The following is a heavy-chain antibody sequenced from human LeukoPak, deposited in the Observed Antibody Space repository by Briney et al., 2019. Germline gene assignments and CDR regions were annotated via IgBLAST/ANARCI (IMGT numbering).Heavy chain of an antibody. J-gene: IGHJ4*02. D-gene: IGHD3-3*01. CDR2: IWYDGSNK. V-gene: IGHV3-33*01. CDR1: GFTFSSYG. CDR3: ARDPGYYDFWRGKLPYYFDY. Sequence: PGGSLRLSCAASGFTFSSYGMHWVRQAPGKGLEWVAVIWYDGSNKYYADSVKGRFTISRDNSKNTLYLQMNSLRAEDTAVYYCARDPGYYDFWRGKLPYYFDYWGQGTLVTVSS.